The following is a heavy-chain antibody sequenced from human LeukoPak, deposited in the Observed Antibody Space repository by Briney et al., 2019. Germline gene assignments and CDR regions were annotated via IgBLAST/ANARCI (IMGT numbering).Heavy chain of an antibody. CDR3: AKDGVTTPYYFDY. Sequence: GGSLRLSCAASGFTFSGYAMSWVRQAPGKGLDWVSSIIDSGDSSAYADSVKGRFIISRDNSNNMLYLQMNSLRAEDTAVYYCAKDGVTTPYYFDYWGKGTLVTVSS. CDR2: IIDSGDSS. D-gene: IGHD4-17*01. CDR1: GFTFSGYA. J-gene: IGHJ4*02. V-gene: IGHV3-23*01.